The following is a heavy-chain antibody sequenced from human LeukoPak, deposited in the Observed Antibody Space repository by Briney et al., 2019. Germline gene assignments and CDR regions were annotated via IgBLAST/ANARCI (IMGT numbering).Heavy chain of an antibody. J-gene: IGHJ4*02. CDR3: ARDLRSSGWYYFDY. CDR1: GYTFTNYG. CDR2: ISTYNGNT. Sequence: ASVKVSCKASGYTFTNYGISWVRQAPGQGLEWMGWISTYNGNTNYAQKLQGRVTMTTDTSTSTAYMELWSLRPDDTAVYYCARDLRSSGWYYFDYWGQGTLVTVSS. V-gene: IGHV1-18*01. D-gene: IGHD6-19*01.